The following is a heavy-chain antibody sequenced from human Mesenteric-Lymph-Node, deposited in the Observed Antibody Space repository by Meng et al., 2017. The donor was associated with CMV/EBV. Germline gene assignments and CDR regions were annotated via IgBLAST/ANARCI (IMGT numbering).Heavy chain of an antibody. J-gene: IGHJ5*02. D-gene: IGHD6-13*01. Sequence: GGSLRLSCAASGFTFSTSSMHWVRQAPGKGLEWVSSISSGSNFIYYADSMKGRFTISRDNAKNSLYLQINSLRAEDTAVYYCAGGRVRGIASAGAMISWGQGTLVTVSS. CDR2: ISSGSNFI. CDR3: AGGRVRGIASAGAMIS. V-gene: IGHV3-21*01. CDR1: GFTFSTSS.